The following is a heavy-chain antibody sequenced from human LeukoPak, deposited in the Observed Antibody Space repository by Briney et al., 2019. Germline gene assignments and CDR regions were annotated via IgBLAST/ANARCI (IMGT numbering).Heavy chain of an antibody. Sequence: ASVKVSCKASGYTFTSYYMHWVRQATGQGLEWMGWMNPNSGNTGYAQKFQGRVTMTRNTSISTAYMELSSLRSEDTAVYYCARDAVDGGFDPWGQGTLVTVSS. CDR3: ARDAVDGGFDP. D-gene: IGHD6-19*01. CDR1: GYTFTSYY. J-gene: IGHJ5*02. V-gene: IGHV1-8*02. CDR2: MNPNSGNT.